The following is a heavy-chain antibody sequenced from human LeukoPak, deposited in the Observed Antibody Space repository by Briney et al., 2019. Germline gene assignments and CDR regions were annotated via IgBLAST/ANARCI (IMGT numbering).Heavy chain of an antibody. J-gene: IGHJ4*02. CDR2: INGSGGST. CDR3: AKRIQSAMATGY. V-gene: IGHV3-23*01. Sequence: GGSLRLSCAASGFTFSSYAMSWVRQAPGKGLEWVSDINGSGGSTYYADSVKGRFTISRDNSKNTLYLQMNSLRAEDTAVYYCAKRIQSAMATGYWGQGTRVTVSS. CDR1: GFTFSSYA. D-gene: IGHD5-18*01.